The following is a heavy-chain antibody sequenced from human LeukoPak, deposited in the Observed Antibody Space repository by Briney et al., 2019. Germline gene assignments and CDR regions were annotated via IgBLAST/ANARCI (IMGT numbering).Heavy chain of an antibody. D-gene: IGHD3-10*01. CDR2: VKSKADGETT. J-gene: IGHJ4*02. CDR3: TTDLGTYYHGSQRLVPIDY. Sequence: GGSLRLSCVDSGFTFTNAWMSWVRQAPGKGLEWIGRVKSKADGETTNYAEPVRGRFTISRDDSKSAVYLQTNSLKIEDTAVYYCTTDLGTYYHGSQRLVPIDYWGQGTLVTVSS. V-gene: IGHV3-15*01. CDR1: GFTFTNAW.